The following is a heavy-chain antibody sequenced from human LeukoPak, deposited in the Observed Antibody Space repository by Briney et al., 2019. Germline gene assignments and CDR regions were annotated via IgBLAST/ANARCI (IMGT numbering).Heavy chain of an antibody. CDR1: GDSISSGDYY. V-gene: IGHV4-61*02. CDR3: AREILYCSGGSCYENWYFDL. CDR2: ISSSGST. D-gene: IGHD2-15*01. Sequence: SETLSLTCTVSGDSISSGDYYWSWIRQPAGKGLEWIGRISSSGSTNYNPSLKSRVTISVDTSKNQFSLKLSSVTAADTAVYYCAREILYCSGGSCYENWYFDLWGRGTLVTVSS. J-gene: IGHJ2*01.